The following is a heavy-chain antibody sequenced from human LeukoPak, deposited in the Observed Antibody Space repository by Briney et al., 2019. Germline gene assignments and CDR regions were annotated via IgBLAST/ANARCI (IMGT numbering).Heavy chain of an antibody. J-gene: IGHJ3*02. Sequence: SETLSLTCTVSGGSISSSSYYWGWIRQPPGKGLEWIGSIYYSGSTYYNPSLKSRVTISVDTSKNQFSLKLSSVTAADTAVYYCARPRGGVMVDIWGQGTMVTVSS. CDR1: GGSISSSSYY. CDR3: ARPRGGVMVDI. V-gene: IGHV4-39*01. CDR2: IYYSGST. D-gene: IGHD3-10*01.